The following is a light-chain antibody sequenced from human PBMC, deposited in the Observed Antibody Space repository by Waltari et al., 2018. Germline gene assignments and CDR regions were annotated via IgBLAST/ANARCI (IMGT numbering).Light chain of an antibody. CDR3: SSYAGSNRVI. V-gene: IGLV2-8*01. CDR2: EIN. CDR1: SSDVGGYDY. Sequence: QSALTQPPSASGSPGQSVTISCTGTSSDVGGYDYVSLYQQHPGKAPKPMIYEINKRPSGVPNRFPGSRAGNTASLTVSGLRPEDEADYYCSSYAGSNRVIFGGGTKLTVL. J-gene: IGLJ2*01.